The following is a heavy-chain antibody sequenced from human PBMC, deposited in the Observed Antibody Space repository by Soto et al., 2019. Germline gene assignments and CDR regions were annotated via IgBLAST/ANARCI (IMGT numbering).Heavy chain of an antibody. CDR2: IGGSNGFT. CDR1: GFTFSNYA. J-gene: IGHJ6*03. CDR3: AKRGTVTTRGTYYMDV. Sequence: EVKLLESGGDLVQPGGSLRLSCAASGFTFSNYAMNWVRQAPGKGLEWLSVIGGSNGFTYYEDSVKGRFTISRDNAKSTLYLQMNSLRVEDTAVYYCAKRGTVTTRGTYYMDVWGKGTTVTVSS. V-gene: IGHV3-23*01. D-gene: IGHD4-17*01.